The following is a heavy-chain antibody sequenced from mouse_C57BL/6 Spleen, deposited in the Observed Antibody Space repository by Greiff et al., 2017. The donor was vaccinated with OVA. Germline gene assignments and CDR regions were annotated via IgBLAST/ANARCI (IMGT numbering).Heavy chain of an antibody. V-gene: IGHV1-39*01. CDR3: AREAAGKDYYAMDY. D-gene: IGHD2-1*01. J-gene: IGHJ4*01. CDR1: GYSFTDYN. CDR2: INPNYGTT. Sequence: EVQLQESGPELVKPGASVKISCKASGYSFTDYNMNWVKQSNGKSLEWIGVINPNYGTTSYNQKFKGKATLTVDQSSSTAYMQLNSLTSEDSAVYYCAREAAGKDYYAMDYWGQGTSVTVSS.